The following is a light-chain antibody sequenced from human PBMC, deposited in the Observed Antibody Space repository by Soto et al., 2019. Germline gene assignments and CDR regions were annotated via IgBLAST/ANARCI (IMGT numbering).Light chain of an antibody. J-gene: IGKJ1*01. Sequence: DIPMTQSPSTLSAFVGDRVTITCRASQSISSWLAWYQQKPGKAPKLLIYKASSLESGVPSRFSGSGSGTEFTLTISSLQPDDFATYYCKQYNSYWTFGQGTKVEIK. CDR2: KAS. V-gene: IGKV1-5*03. CDR1: QSISSW. CDR3: KQYNSYWT.